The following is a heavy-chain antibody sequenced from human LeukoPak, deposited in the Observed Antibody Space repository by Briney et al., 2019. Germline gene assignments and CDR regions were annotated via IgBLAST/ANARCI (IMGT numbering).Heavy chain of an antibody. CDR2: IVVGSGNT. CDR3: AASPDYYDSSGYSYYFDY. Sequence: ASVKVSCKASGFTFTSSAVQWVRQARGQRLEWIGWIVVGSGNTNYAQKFQERISITRDMSTSTAYMELSSLRSEDTAVYYCAASPDYYDSSGYSYYFDYWGQGTLVTVSS. J-gene: IGHJ4*02. CDR1: GFTFTSSA. D-gene: IGHD3-22*01. V-gene: IGHV1-58*01.